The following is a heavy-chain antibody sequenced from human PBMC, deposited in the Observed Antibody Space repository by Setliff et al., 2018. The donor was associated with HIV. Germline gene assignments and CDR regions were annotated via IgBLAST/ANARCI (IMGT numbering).Heavy chain of an antibody. V-gene: IGHV1-8*02. CDR3: TREVRSWYFMDDYYGMDV. J-gene: IGHJ6*02. CDR2: MNPNSGNT. CDR1: GYTFTSYD. Sequence: ASVKVSCKASGYTFTSYDINWVRQATGQGLEWMGWMNPNSGNTGYAQKFQGRFTISRDDSKNSLYLQMNSLKTEDTAVYYCTREVRSWYFMDDYYGMDVWGQGTTVTVSS. D-gene: IGHD6-13*01.